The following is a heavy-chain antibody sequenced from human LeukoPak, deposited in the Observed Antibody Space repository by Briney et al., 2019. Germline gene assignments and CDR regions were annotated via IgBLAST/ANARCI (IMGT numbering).Heavy chain of an antibody. CDR3: AKEGAYYCSSTSCSGTF. D-gene: IGHD2-2*01. CDR1: GFTFSSYS. CDR2: ISSSSSYI. V-gene: IGHV3-21*03. J-gene: IGHJ4*02. Sequence: GGSLRLSCAASGFTFSSYSMNWVRQAPGKGLEWVSSISSSSSYIYNADSVKGRFTISRDNSKNTLYLQMNSLRAEDTAVYYCAKEGAYYCSSTSCSGTFWGQGTLVTVSS.